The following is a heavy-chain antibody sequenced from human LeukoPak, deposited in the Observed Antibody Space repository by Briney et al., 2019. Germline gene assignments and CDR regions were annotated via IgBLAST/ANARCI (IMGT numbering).Heavy chain of an antibody. V-gene: IGHV3-11*01. CDR2: ISSSGSTI. J-gene: IGHJ4*02. Sequence: PGGSLRLSCAASGFTFSDYYMSWIRQAPGKGLEWVSYISSSGSTIYYADSVKGRFTISRNNAKNSLYLQMNSLRAEDTAVYYCARDYRPRTRLRGGKDYGGQGPLVPVSS. D-gene: IGHD1-1*01. CDR1: GFTFSDYY. CDR3: ARDYRPRTRLRGGKDY.